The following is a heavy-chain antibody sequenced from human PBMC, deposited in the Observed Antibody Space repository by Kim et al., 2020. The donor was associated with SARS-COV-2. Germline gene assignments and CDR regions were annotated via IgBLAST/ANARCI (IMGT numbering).Heavy chain of an antibody. Sequence: GGSLRLSCAASGFTFSSYWMSWVRQAPGKGLEWVANIKQDGSEKYYVDSVKGRFTISRDNAKNSLYLQMNSLRAEDTAVYYCAREPLDIVVVVMETYYYYYMDVWGKGTTVTVSS. CDR1: GFTFSSYW. J-gene: IGHJ6*03. D-gene: IGHD2-15*01. CDR3: AREPLDIVVVVMETYYYYYMDV. CDR2: IKQDGSEK. V-gene: IGHV3-7*01.